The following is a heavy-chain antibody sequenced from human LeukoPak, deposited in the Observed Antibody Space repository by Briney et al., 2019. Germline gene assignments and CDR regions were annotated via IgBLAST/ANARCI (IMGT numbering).Heavy chain of an antibody. V-gene: IGHV4-34*01. CDR1: GGSFSGYD. CDR2: INHSGST. J-gene: IGHJ4*02. Sequence: KPSETLSLTCAVYGGSFSGYDWIWIRQPPGKGLEWIGEINHSGSTNYNPSLKSRVAILVDTSKNQFSLQLSHVTAADTAVYYWARSLFIAARGGFDYWGQGTLVTVSS. D-gene: IGHD6-6*01. CDR3: ARSLFIAARGGFDY.